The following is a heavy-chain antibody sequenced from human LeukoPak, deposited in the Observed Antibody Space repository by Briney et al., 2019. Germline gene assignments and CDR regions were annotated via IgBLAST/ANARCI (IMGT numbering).Heavy chain of an antibody. Sequence: ASVKVSCKASGYTFTSYAMHWVRQAPGQRLEWMGWINAGNGNTKYSQKFQGRVTITMDTSASTAYMELSSLRSEDTAVYYCARDLGWLRYKYYFDYWGQGTLVTVSS. CDR1: GYTFTSYA. V-gene: IGHV1-3*01. D-gene: IGHD5-12*01. CDR3: ARDLGWLRYKYYFDY. J-gene: IGHJ4*02. CDR2: INAGNGNT.